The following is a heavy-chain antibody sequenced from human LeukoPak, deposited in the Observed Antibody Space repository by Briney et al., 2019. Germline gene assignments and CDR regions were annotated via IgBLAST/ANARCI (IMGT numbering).Heavy chain of an antibody. CDR1: GYTFRNYA. D-gene: IGHD3-22*01. CDR3: ARGDYYDSSGYFPGMNY. V-gene: IGHV1-18*01. CDR2: ISDYNGNT. J-gene: IGHJ4*02. Sequence: ASVKVSCKASGYTFRNYAITWVRQAPGQGLEWMGWISDYNGNTNYAQKFQGRVTMTTDTSTGTAYMELRSLRSDDTAVYYCARGDYYDSSGYFPGMNYWGQGTLVTVSS.